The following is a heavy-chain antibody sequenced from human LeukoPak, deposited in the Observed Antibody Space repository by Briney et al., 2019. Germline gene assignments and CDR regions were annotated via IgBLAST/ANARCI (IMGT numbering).Heavy chain of an antibody. Sequence: PSETLSLTCTVSGGSISSYYWSWIRQPPGKGLEWIGYIYYTGSTNYNPSLKSRVTISFDTSRNQFSLQLSSVTAADTAMYYCASRGYYDNSGYFRNWGQGTLVTVSS. CDR1: GGSISSYY. CDR2: IYYTGST. V-gene: IGHV4-59*01. CDR3: ASRGYYDNSGYFRN. D-gene: IGHD3-22*01. J-gene: IGHJ4*02.